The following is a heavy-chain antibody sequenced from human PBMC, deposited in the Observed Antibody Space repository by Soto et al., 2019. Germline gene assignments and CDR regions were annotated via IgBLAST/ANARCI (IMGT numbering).Heavy chain of an antibody. CDR1: GFTFSSYS. CDR3: ARAPYYYDSSGYFLF. V-gene: IGHV3-21*01. CDR2: ISSSSSYI. Sequence: PGGSLRLSCAASGFTFSSYSMNWVRQAPGKGLEWVSSISSSSSYIYYADSVKGRFTTSRDNAKNSLYLQMNSLRAEDTAVYYCARAPYYYDSSGYFLFWGQGTLVTVSS. J-gene: IGHJ4*02. D-gene: IGHD3-22*01.